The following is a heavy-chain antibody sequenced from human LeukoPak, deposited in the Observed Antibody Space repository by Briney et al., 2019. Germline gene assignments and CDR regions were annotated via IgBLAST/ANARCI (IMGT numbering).Heavy chain of an antibody. CDR1: GGTFSSYA. Sequence: SVKVSCKASGGTFSSYAISWVRQAPGQGLEWMGRIIPILGIANYAQKFQGRVTMTRDTSTSTVHMELSSLRSEDTAVYYCARGSYGDYKRMDDQGYWGQGTLVTVSA. V-gene: IGHV1-69*04. CDR2: IIPILGIA. J-gene: IGHJ4*02. D-gene: IGHD4-17*01. CDR3: ARGSYGDYKRMDDQGY.